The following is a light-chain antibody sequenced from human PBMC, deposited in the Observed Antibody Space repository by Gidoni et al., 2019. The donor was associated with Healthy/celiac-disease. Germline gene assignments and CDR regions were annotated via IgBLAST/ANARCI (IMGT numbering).Light chain of an antibody. V-gene: IGKV1-39*01. CDR3: QQRYSTLFT. CDR2: AAS. Sequence: DIQMTQSPSSLSASVGDRVTITCRASQSISSYLNWYQQKPGKAPKLLIYAASSLQSGVPSSFSGSGSGTDFTLIISSLQPEDFSTYYCQQRYSTLFTFGPGTKVDIK. J-gene: IGKJ3*01. CDR1: QSISSY.